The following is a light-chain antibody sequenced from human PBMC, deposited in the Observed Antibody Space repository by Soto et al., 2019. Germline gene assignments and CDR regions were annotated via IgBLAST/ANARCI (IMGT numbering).Light chain of an antibody. Sequence: QSALSQPASVSGSPGQTITLSCTGTSTDVGGYNAVSWYQHHPGKAPKLIIYEVTHRPSGVSDRFSASTSVNTSSLSISGLQAEDEADYYCNSFRVSHLYVFGTGTKVTVL. V-gene: IGLV2-14*01. CDR3: NSFRVSHLYV. CDR2: EVT. CDR1: STDVGGYNA. J-gene: IGLJ1*01.